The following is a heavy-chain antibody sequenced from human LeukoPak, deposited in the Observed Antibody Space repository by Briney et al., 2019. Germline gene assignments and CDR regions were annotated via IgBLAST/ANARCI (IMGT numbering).Heavy chain of an antibody. CDR2: IYYSGST. J-gene: IGHJ4*02. CDR1: GGSISSYY. V-gene: IGHV4-59*12. CDR3: ARVSEGHGPEMATIPFDY. Sequence: SETLSLTCTVSGGSISSYYWSWIRQPPGKGLEWIGYIYYSGSTNYNPSLKSRVTISVDTSKNQFSLKLNSLAAADTAVYYCARVSEGHGPEMATIPFDYWGQGTLVTVSS. D-gene: IGHD5-24*01.